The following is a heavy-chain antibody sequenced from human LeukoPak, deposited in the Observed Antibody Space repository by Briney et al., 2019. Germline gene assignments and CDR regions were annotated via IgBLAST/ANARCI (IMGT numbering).Heavy chain of an antibody. CDR1: GFTVSSNY. CDR3: ARDHSSGWYPAAEYFQH. D-gene: IGHD6-19*01. CDR2: IYSGGST. V-gene: IGHV3-53*01. Sequence: GGSLRLSCAASGFTVSSNYMSWVRQAPGKGLEWVSVIYSGGSTYYADSVKGRFTISRDNSKNTLYLQMNSLRAEDTAVYYCARDHSSGWYPAAEYFQHWGQGTLVTVSS. J-gene: IGHJ1*01.